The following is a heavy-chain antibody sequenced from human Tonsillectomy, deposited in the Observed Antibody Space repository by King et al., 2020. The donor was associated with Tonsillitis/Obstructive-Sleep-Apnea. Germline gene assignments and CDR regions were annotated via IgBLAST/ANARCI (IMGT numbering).Heavy chain of an antibody. CDR1: GFTFGDYA. CDR2: IRIKAYGGTT. CDR3: TRDGPRLYYDFWSGYPTHPYYFDY. J-gene: IGHJ4*02. V-gene: IGHV3-49*05. D-gene: IGHD3-3*01. Sequence: VQLVESGGGLVKPGRSLRLSCTASGFTFGDYAMSWFRQAPGKGLEWVGFIRIKAYGGTTEYAASLKGRFTISRDVSKSIASLQMNSQKTEDTAVYYCTRDGPRLYYDFWSGYPTHPYYFDYWGQGTLVTVSS.